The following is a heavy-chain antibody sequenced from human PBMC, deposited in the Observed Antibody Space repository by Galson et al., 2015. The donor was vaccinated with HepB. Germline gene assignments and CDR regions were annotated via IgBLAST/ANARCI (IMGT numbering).Heavy chain of an antibody. CDR3: AKNAQGMAVAAS. CDR2: LSGGGGNT. J-gene: IGHJ5*02. CDR1: GFTFSSYA. V-gene: IGHV3-23*01. D-gene: IGHD6-19*01. Sequence: SLRLSCAASGFTFSSYAMTWVRQAPGKGLEWVSVLSGGGGNTYYADSVKGRFSISRDNSKNTLYLQIDTLRADDTAVYYCAKNAQGMAVAASWGQGTLVTVSS.